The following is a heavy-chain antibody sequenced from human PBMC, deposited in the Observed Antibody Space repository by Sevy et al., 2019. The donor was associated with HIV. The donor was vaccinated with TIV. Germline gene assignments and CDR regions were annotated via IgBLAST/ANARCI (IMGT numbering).Heavy chain of an antibody. V-gene: IGHV4-34*01. CDR1: DGSFSGYY. J-gene: IGHJ5*02. Sequence: SETLSLTCAVHDGSFSGYYWNWIRQLPGKGLEWVGEINESGITYYNPSLKSRVTISVDTSKKQFSMRLNFVTAVDSAEYFCARSYAVVVVPGAPSWFDPWGQGTLVTVSS. CDR2: INESGIT. CDR3: ARSYAVVVVPGAPSWFDP. D-gene: IGHD2-2*01.